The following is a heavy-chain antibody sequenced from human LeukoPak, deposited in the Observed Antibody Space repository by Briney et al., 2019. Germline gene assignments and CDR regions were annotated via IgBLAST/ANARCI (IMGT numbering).Heavy chain of an antibody. D-gene: IGHD6-6*01. CDR2: IIPIFGTA. J-gene: IGHJ4*02. CDR1: GYTFTTYY. CDR3: ATSPGLAARLYYFDY. V-gene: IGHV1-69*13. Sequence: SVKVSCKTSGYTFTTYYIHWVRQAPGQGLEWMGGIIPIFGTANYAQKFQGRVTITADESTSTAYMELSSLRSEDTAVYYCATSPGLAARLYYFDYWGQGTLVTVSS.